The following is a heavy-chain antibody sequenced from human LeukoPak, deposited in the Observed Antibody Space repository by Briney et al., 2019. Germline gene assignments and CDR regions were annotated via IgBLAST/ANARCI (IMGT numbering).Heavy chain of an antibody. CDR3: ARQGYCSGGSCYLARGLDY. Sequence: GGSLRLSCAASGFTFSSYGMPWVRQAPGKGLEWVAVIWYDGSNKYYADSVKGRFTISRDNSKNTLYLQMNSLRAEDTAVYYCARQGYCSGGSCYLARGLDYWGQGTLVTVSS. D-gene: IGHD2-15*01. CDR1: GFTFSSYG. CDR2: IWYDGSNK. J-gene: IGHJ4*02. V-gene: IGHV3-33*01.